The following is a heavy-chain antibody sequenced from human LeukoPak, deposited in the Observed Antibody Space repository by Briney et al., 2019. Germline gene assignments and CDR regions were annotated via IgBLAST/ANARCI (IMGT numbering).Heavy chain of an antibody. D-gene: IGHD3-16*01. J-gene: IGHJ4*02. CDR2: IKEDGSEM. V-gene: IGHV3-7*03. CDR1: GFTFGDYA. Sequence: GGSLRLSCTASGFTFGDYAMSWVRQAPGKGLEWVANIKEDGSEMYYVDSVKGRFTISRDNAKKSVYLQMNTLRAEDTAVYYCARISLGLRLGLFENWGQGTLVTVSS. CDR3: ARISLGLRLGLFEN.